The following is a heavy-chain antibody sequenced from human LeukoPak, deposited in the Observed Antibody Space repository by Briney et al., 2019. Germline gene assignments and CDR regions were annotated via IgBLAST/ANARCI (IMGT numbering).Heavy chain of an antibody. CDR3: AREKSIAPAGNNYYYYGMDV. CDR2: IRNKANSYTT. CDR1: GFTFSDHY. V-gene: IGHV3-72*01. D-gene: IGHD6-13*01. Sequence: GGSLRLSCAASGFTFSDHYMDWVRQAPGKGLEWVGRIRNKANSYTTEYAAPVKGRFTISRDDSKNSLYLQMISLKTEDTAVYYCAREKSIAPAGNNYYYYGMDVWGQGTTVTVSS. J-gene: IGHJ6*02.